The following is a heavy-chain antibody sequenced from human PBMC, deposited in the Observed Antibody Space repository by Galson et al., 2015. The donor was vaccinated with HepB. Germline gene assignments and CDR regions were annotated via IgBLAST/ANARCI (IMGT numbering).Heavy chain of an antibody. D-gene: IGHD6-13*01. Sequence: SLRLSCAASGFTFSSYAMHWVRQAPGKGLEWVAVISYDGSNKYYADSVKGRFTISRDNSKNTLYLQMNSLRAEDTAVYYCARARWMRYSSKGVGMDVWGQGTTVTVSS. CDR1: GFTFSSYA. CDR2: ISYDGSNK. CDR3: ARARWMRYSSKGVGMDV. J-gene: IGHJ6*02. V-gene: IGHV3-30-3*01.